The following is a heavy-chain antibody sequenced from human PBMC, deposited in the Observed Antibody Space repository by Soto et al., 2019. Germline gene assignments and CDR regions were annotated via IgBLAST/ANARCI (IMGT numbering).Heavy chain of an antibody. Sequence: ASVKVSCKASGYTFSKYDVSWVRQAPGQGLEWLGLISPNSGRASYSEKFQGRVTMSTDTPTTTAYLELRSLRSDDTAVYYCVRQYFDFWTDYPDFDYWGQGTLVTVSS. CDR1: GYTFSKYD. CDR3: VRQYFDFWTDYPDFDY. J-gene: IGHJ4*02. V-gene: IGHV1-18*04. CDR2: ISPNSGRA. D-gene: IGHD3-3*01.